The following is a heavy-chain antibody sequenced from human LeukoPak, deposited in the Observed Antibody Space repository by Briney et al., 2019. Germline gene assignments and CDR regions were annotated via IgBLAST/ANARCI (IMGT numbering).Heavy chain of an antibody. V-gene: IGHV3-33*01. D-gene: IGHD3-22*01. CDR1: GFTFSSYV. CDR3: ARDPERYYYDSSGYYPHY. Sequence: PGRPLRLSCAASGFTFSSYVVHWVRQAPGKGLEWVALIWYDGSNKYYADSVKGRFTISRDNSKNTLYLQMNSLRAEDTAVYYCARDPERYYYDSSGYYPHYWGQGTLVTVSS. CDR2: IWYDGSNK. J-gene: IGHJ4*02.